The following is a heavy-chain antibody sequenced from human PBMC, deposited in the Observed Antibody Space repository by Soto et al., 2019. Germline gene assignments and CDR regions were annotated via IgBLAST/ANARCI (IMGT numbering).Heavy chain of an antibody. CDR3: ATWHLQEHAYEV. D-gene: IGHD4-4*01. CDR1: GLTVSGKKY. CDR2: FYDLDGT. J-gene: IGHJ3*01. Sequence: PGGSLRLSCAVSGLTVSGKKYVAWVRQAPGKGLEWVSGFYDLDGTYYADSLKGRFTTSGDSSRTIVYLQMNGLRPEDTAVYYYATWHLQEHAYEVWGQGTTVTVSS. V-gene: IGHV3-53*01.